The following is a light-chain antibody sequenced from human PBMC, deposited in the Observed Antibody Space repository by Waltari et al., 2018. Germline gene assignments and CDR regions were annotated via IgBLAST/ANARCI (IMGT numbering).Light chain of an antibody. J-gene: IGKJ1*01. CDR3: QQYNNWPWT. CDR2: GAS. Sequence: DIVMTQSPATLSVSPGERATLSCRASQSVSSKLAWYQQKPGQAPSLLIYGASTRATGIPARFSGSGSGTEFTLTISSLQSEDFAVYYCQQYNNWPWTFGQGTKVEIK. CDR1: QSVSSK. V-gene: IGKV3-15*01.